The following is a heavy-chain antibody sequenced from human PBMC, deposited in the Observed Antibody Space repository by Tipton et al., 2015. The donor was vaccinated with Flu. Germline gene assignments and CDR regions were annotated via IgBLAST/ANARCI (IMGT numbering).Heavy chain of an antibody. D-gene: IGHD6-19*01. Sequence: TLSLTCTVSGGSISSSSYYWGWIRQPPGKGLEWIGSIYHNSGSTYYNPSLKSRVTISVDTSKNQFSLQLNSVTPEDTAVYYCARDGIAVAGTSFDAFDIWGQGTMVTVSS. J-gene: IGHJ3*02. CDR1: GGSISSSSYY. CDR3: ARDGIAVAGTSFDAFDI. CDR2: IYHNSGST. V-gene: IGHV4-39*07.